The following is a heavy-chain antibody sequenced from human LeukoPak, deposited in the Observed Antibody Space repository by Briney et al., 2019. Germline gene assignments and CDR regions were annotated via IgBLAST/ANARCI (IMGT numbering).Heavy chain of an antibody. CDR1: GGSISTSTYY. D-gene: IGHD1-26*01. CDR2: ISYSGST. CDR3: ARRVYSGSYNWYFDL. V-gene: IGHV4-39*01. J-gene: IGHJ2*01. Sequence: SETLSLTCTVSGGSISTSTYYWGWIRQPPGKGLEWIGSISYSGSTYNNPSLKSRVTISVDTSKNQYSLKLSSVTAPDTAVYYCARRVYSGSYNWYFDLWGRGTLVTVSS.